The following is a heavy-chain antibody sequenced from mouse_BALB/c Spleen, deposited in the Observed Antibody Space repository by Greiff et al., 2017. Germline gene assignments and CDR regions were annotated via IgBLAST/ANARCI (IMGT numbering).Heavy chain of an antibody. D-gene: IGHD2-2*01. Sequence: EVKLVESGPSLVKPSQTLSLTCSVTGDSITSGYWNWIRKFPGNKLEYMGYISYSGSTYYNPSLKSRISITRDTSKNQYYLQLNSVTTEDTATYYCATEGLRRFDWYFDVWGAGTTVTVSS. J-gene: IGHJ1*01. CDR3: ATEGLRRFDWYFDV. V-gene: IGHV3-8*02. CDR2: ISYSGST. CDR1: GDSITSGY.